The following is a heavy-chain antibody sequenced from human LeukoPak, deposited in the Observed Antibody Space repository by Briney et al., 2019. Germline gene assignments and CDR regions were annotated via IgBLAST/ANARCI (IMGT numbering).Heavy chain of an antibody. V-gene: IGHV3-21*01. CDR3: TRDLRSYYYVMDV. J-gene: IGHJ6*02. CDR2: ISGSGSYI. Sequence: GGSLRLSCAASGITFSAYTMNWVRQAPGKGLEWVSSISGSGSYIFYADSVKGRFTISRDNAKNTLYLQMNSLRPEDTAVYFCTRDLRSYYYVMDVWGQGTTVTVSS. CDR1: GITFSAYT.